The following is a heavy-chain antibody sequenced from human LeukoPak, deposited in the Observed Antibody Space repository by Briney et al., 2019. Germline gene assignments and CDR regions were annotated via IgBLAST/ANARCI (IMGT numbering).Heavy chain of an antibody. CDR1: GFKFTTFA. V-gene: IGHV3-23*01. D-gene: IGHD2-8*01. CDR3: AKAPDFTDTKHELDY. CDR2: ITGSGYYT. J-gene: IGHJ4*02. Sequence: PGGSLRLSCAASGFKFTTFAMTWVRQAPGKGLEWVSTITGSGYYTYYADSVKGRFTVSRDNSKNTLYLHMNSLRAEDTAPYYCAKAPDFTDTKHELDYWGQGTLVTVSS.